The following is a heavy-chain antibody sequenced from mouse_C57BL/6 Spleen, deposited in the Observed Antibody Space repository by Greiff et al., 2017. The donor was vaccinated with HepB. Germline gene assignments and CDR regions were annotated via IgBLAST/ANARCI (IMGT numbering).Heavy chain of an antibody. V-gene: IGHV3-6*01. CDR2: ISYDGSN. CDR1: GYSITSGYY. CDR3: ARGLHFAY. J-gene: IGHJ3*01. Sequence: EVKLQESGPGLVKPSQSLSLTCSVPGYSITSGYYWNWIRQFPGNKLEWMGYISYDGSNNYNPSLKNRISITRDTSKNQFFLKLNSVTTEDTATYYCARGLHFAYWGQGTLVTVSA.